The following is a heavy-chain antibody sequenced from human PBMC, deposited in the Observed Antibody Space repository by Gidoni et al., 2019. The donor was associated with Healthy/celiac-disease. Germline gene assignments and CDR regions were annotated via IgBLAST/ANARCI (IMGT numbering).Heavy chain of an antibody. CDR3: ARSGVATYCSSTSCYRGAFDI. D-gene: IGHD2-2*02. Sequence: QVQLVQSGAEVKKPGASVKVSCKASGYTFTRYDINWFRQATGQGLEWMGWMNPNSGNTGYAQKFQGRVTMTRNTSISTAYMELSSLRSEDTAVYYCARSGVATYCSSTSCYRGAFDIWGQGTMVTVSS. J-gene: IGHJ3*02. CDR2: MNPNSGNT. CDR1: GYTFTRYD. V-gene: IGHV1-8*01.